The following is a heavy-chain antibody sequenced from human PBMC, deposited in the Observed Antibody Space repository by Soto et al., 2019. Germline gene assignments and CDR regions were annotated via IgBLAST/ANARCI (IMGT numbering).Heavy chain of an antibody. D-gene: IGHD6-13*01. V-gene: IGHV1-18*01. J-gene: IGHJ4*02. CDR3: SRGQYLVHRYYLDY. CDR2: ISGYNGHT. Sequence: QVQLVQSGAEVKKPGASVKVSCQTSGYTFNGYGISWVRQAPGQGLEWMGWISGYNGHTEYAQKSQGRFTMTTDTSSRTVYMELRSLRYDDTAVYYCSRGQYLVHRYYLDYWGQGNLVTVS. CDR1: GYTFNGYG.